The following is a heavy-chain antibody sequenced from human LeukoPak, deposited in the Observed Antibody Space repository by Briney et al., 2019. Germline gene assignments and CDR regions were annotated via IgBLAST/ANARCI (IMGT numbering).Heavy chain of an antibody. J-gene: IGHJ4*02. CDR3: AKRASGSGTSLYYFDY. D-gene: IGHD3-10*01. CDR1: GFTFSSYA. Sequence: GGSLRLSCAASGFTFSSYAMSWVRQAPGKRLEWVSVISNSAGSTFYADSVKGRFTISRDNSKNTLYLQMNSLRAEDTAVYYCAKRASGSGTSLYYFDYWGQGTLVTVSS. V-gene: IGHV3-23*01. CDR2: ISNSAGST.